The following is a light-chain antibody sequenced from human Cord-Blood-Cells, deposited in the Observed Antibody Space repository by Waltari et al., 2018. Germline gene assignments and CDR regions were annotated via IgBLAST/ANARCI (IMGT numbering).Light chain of an antibody. J-gene: IGLJ2*01. CDR3: SSYTSSSTRV. Sequence: QSALTHPASVSGSPGQSITNSCTGTRSDVGGYNYVSWYQQHPVKAPKLMIYEVSNRPSGVSNRFSGSKSGNTASLTISGLQAEDEADYYCSSYTSSSTRVFGGGTKLTVL. CDR2: EVS. CDR1: RSDVGGYNY. V-gene: IGLV2-14*01.